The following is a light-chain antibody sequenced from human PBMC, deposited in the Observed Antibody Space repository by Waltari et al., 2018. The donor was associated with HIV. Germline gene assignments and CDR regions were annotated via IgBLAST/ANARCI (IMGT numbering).Light chain of an antibody. J-gene: IGLJ1*01. CDR2: DDG. CDR3: QVWDSSSDHYV. V-gene: IGLV3-21*02. Sequence: SYVLTQPPSVSVAPGQTARITCGGNNIGTKSVHWYQHKPGQAPVLVIYDDGYRPSGSPERFAGSHSGNTATLTISRVEAGDEADYYCQVWDSSSDHYVFGSGSKVTV. CDR1: NIGTKS.